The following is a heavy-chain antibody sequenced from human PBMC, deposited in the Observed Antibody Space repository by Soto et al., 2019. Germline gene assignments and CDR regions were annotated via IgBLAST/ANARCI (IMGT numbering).Heavy chain of an antibody. CDR3: AREQDSYSSGWQEFDY. V-gene: IGHV3-13*01. CDR1: GFTFSSYD. J-gene: IGHJ4*02. CDR2: IAISGDT. D-gene: IGHD6-19*01. Sequence: GGSLRLSCAASGFTFSSYDMHWVRQAPGKGLEWVSAIAISGDTFYSGSVKGRFTISRENAKNSLYLQMNSLRAEDTAVYYCAREQDSYSSGWQEFDYWGQGTLVTVSS.